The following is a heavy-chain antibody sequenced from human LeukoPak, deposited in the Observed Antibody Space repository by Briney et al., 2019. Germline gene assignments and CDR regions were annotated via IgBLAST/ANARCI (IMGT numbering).Heavy chain of an antibody. V-gene: IGHV3-21*01. J-gene: IGHJ4*02. CDR1: GFTFDSYT. D-gene: IGHD3-10*01. CDR2: ISGLGGYI. CDR3: ARVGERRPGTSESFFPAHFDS. Sequence: PGGSLKLSCAASGFTFDSYTMTWVRQAPGKGLEWVSSISGLGGYIYYADSMKGRFTISRDNAKSSLYLQINSLRAEDTATYFCARVGERRPGTSESFFPAHFDSWGQGTLVIVSS.